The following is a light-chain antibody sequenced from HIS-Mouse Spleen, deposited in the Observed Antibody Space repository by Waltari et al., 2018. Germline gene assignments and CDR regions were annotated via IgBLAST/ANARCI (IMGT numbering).Light chain of an antibody. Sequence: SYELTQPPSVSVSPGDALPKKYAYWYQQKSGQAPVLVIYEDSKRPSGIPERFSGSSSGTMATLTISGAQVEDEADYYCYSTDSSGNHRVFGGGTKLTVL. V-gene: IGLV3-10*01. CDR3: YSTDSSGNHRV. CDR1: ALPKKY. J-gene: IGLJ2*01. CDR2: EDS.